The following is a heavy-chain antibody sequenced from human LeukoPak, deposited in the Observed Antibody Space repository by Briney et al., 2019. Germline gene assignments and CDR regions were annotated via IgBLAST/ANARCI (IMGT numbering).Heavy chain of an antibody. CDR1: GYTFTSYD. CDR2: MNPNSGNT. D-gene: IGHD2-2*02. CDR3: ARVPISYYYYGMDV. J-gene: IGHJ6*02. V-gene: IGHV1-8*01. Sequence: GASVKVSCKASGYTFTSYDINWVRQATGQGLEWMGWMNPNSGNTGYAQEFQGRVTMTRNTSIGTAYMELSGLRSEDTAVYYCARVPISYYYYGMDVWGQGTTVTVSS.